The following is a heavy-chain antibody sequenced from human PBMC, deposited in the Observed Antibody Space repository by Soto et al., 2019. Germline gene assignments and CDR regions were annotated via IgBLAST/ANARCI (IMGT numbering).Heavy chain of an antibody. Sequence: PSQTLSLTCAISGDSVSSNSAAWNWIRLSPSRGLEWLARTYYRSRWYNDYAVSVRSRITVNPDTSKNQFSLQLTSVTPEDTAVYYCARERFRVPYYYDSSRYPLDYWGQGTLVTVSS. CDR3: ARERFRVPYYYDSSRYPLDY. V-gene: IGHV6-1*01. CDR1: GDSVSSNSAA. J-gene: IGHJ4*02. CDR2: TYYRSRWYN. D-gene: IGHD3-22*01.